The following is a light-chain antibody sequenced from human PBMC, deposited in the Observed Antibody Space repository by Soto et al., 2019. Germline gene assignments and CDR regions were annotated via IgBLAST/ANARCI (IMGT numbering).Light chain of an antibody. CDR1: QSLSGK. V-gene: IGKV3-15*01. Sequence: EIVMTQSPATLSVSPGERATLSCRASQSLSGKLAWFQQRPGQAPRLLIYDTSTRATGIPARFSGSGSGTEFTLTISSLQSEDFAVYYCQQYSMWLWTFGPGTKVDIK. CDR3: QQYSMWLWT. CDR2: DTS. J-gene: IGKJ1*01.